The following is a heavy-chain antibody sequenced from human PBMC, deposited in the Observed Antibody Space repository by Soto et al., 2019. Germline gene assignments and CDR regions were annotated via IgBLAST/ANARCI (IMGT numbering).Heavy chain of an antibody. V-gene: IGHV3-43*01. CDR2: ISWDGGST. CDR1: GFTFDDYT. Sequence: EVQLVESGGVVVQPGGSLRLSCAASGFTFDDYTMHWVRQAPGKGLEWVSLISWDGGSTYYADSVKGRFTISRDNSKNSLYLQMYSLRTEDTALYYCAKDINTFGGVIANDAFDIWGQGRMVTVSS. CDR3: AKDINTFGGVIANDAFDI. D-gene: IGHD3-16*02. J-gene: IGHJ3*02.